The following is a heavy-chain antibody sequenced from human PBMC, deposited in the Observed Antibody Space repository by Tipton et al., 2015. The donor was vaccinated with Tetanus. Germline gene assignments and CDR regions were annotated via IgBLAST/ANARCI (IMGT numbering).Heavy chain of an antibody. Sequence: TLSLTCAVSGGSLSGFYWGWIRQPPGKGLEWIGEINQSGSTNDNPSLKSRVTISVGTSNNQLSLTLRSVTAADTTVYYCARHPQTSNNLDYWGQGTLVTVSS. CDR1: GGSLSGFY. J-gene: IGHJ4*02. V-gene: IGHV4-34*01. CDR3: ARHPQTSNNLDY. D-gene: IGHD5-24*01. CDR2: INQSGST.